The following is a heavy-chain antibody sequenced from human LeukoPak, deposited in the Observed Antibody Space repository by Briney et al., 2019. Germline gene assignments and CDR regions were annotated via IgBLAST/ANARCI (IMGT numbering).Heavy chain of an antibody. J-gene: IGHJ4*02. CDR2: INPNSGGT. CDR1: GYTFTDYY. V-gene: IGHV1-2*02. Sequence: ASVKVSCKASGYTFTDYYMHWVRQAPGQGLEWMGWINPNSGGTGYAQKFQGRVTVTRDTSINTAYMELSRLRSDDTAVYYCARLVVASNSDYFDYWGQGTLVTVSS. CDR3: ARLVVASNSDYFDY. D-gene: IGHD4-23*01.